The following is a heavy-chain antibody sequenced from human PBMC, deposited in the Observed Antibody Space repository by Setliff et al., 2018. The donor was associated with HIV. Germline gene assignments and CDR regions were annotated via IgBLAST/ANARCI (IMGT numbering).Heavy chain of an antibody. V-gene: IGHV4-39*01. CDR2: IFYSGSA. CDR1: GGAFNTSSSY. D-gene: IGHD4-17*01. J-gene: IGHJ3*01. CDR3: ASYGGGSENDAFRV. Sequence: PSETLSLTCTVSGGAFNTSSSYWGWIRQPPGKGLEYIGGIFYSGSAYYNPSLKSRVTISVDTSKNQLSLKLSSVTAADTAVYYCASYGGGSENDAFRVWGQGTMVTVSS.